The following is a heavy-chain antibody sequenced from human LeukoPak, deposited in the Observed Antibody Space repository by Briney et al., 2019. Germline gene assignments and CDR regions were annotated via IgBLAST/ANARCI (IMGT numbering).Heavy chain of an antibody. D-gene: IGHD3-22*01. CDR1: GFTFSHYA. V-gene: IGHV3-30*01. Sequence: PGRSLRLSCAASGFTFSHYAIHWVRQAPGKGLEWVSLISSNAANKYYAESVKGRFTIDRDNSKNTVYLQMNSLRPDDTALYSCARQESRGYLYEGLDYWGQGTLVTVSS. CDR2: ISSNAANK. J-gene: IGHJ4*02. CDR3: ARQESRGYLYEGLDY.